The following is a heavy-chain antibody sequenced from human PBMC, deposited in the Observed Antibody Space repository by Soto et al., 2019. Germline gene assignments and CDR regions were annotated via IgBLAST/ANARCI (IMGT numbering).Heavy chain of an antibody. CDR3: ARVPGP. D-gene: IGHD7-27*01. CDR2: IYHSGST. V-gene: IGHV4-4*02. J-gene: IGHJ5*02. CDR1: GGTISSSNW. Sequence: CHSRAVSGGTISSSNWWSWVRQPPGKGLEWIGEIYHSGSTYYNPSLKSRVTISVDRSKNQFSLKLSSVTAADTAVYYCARVPGPWGQGTLVTVSS.